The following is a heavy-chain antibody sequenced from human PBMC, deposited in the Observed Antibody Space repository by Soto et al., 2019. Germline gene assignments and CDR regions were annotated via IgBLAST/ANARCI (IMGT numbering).Heavy chain of an antibody. J-gene: IGHJ4*02. CDR3: ARQELRVVYFDY. Sequence: SETLSLTCTVSGGSISSSSYYWGWIRQPPGKGLEWIGSIYYSGSTYYNPSLKSRVTISVDTSKNQFSLKLSSVTAADTAVYYCARQELRVVYFDYWGQGTLVTVSS. V-gene: IGHV4-39*01. CDR2: IYYSGST. CDR1: GGSISSSSYY. D-gene: IGHD1-26*01.